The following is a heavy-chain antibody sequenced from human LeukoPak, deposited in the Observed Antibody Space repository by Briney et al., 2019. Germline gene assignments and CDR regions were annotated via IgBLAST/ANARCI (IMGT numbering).Heavy chain of an antibody. CDR1: GFTFSSYA. J-gene: IGHJ3*02. Sequence: GSLRLSCAASGFTFSSYAMHWVRQAPGKGLEWVAVISYDGSNKYYADSVKGRFTISRDNSKKMLYLQMNSLRAEDTAVYYCAREPRVTMSLGAFDIWGQGTMVTVSS. CDR3: AREPRVTMSLGAFDI. V-gene: IGHV3-30-3*01. CDR2: ISYDGSNK. D-gene: IGHD3-10*02.